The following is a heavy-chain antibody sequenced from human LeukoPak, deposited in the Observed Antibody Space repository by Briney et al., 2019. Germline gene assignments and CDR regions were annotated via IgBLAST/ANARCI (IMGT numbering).Heavy chain of an antibody. CDR1: GFTFSSYS. V-gene: IGHV3-21*01. CDR2: ISSSGSYI. D-gene: IGHD5-12*01. Sequence: GGSLRLSCAASGFTFSSYSMNWVRQAPGKGLEWVSSISSSGSYIYYADSVKGRFTISRDNAKNSLYLQMDSLRAEDTAVYYCARAGYSGYGDYWGQGTLVTVSS. J-gene: IGHJ4*02. CDR3: ARAGYSGYGDY.